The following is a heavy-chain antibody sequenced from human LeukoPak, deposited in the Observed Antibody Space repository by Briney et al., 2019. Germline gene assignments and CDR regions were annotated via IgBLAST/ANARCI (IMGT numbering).Heavy chain of an antibody. V-gene: IGHV4-38-2*01. J-gene: IGHJ4*02. CDR2: IYHSGST. Sequence: ASETLSLTCAVSGYSISSGYYWGWIRQPPGKGLEWIGSIYHSGSTYYNPSLKSRVTISVDTSKNQFSLKLSSVTAADTAVYYCARHNSGSYYYWGQGTLVTVSS. CDR1: GYSISSGYY. D-gene: IGHD1-26*01. CDR3: ARHNSGSYYY.